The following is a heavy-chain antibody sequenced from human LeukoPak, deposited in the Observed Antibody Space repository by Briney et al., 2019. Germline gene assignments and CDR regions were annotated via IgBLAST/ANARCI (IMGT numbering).Heavy chain of an antibody. J-gene: IGHJ4*02. CDR3: ATERHKD. V-gene: IGHV3-74*01. CDR2: IKSDGSST. CDR1: GFTVSSYW. Sequence: GGSLRLSCAASGFTVSSYWMHWVGQAPGKGLVWFSRIKSDGSSTSYADSVKGRFTISRDNAKNTLYLQMSSLRAEDTAVYYCATERHKDWGQRTLVTVSS.